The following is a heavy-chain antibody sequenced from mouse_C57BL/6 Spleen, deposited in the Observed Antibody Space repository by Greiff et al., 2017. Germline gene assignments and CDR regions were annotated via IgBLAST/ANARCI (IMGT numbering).Heavy chain of an antibody. CDR3: ARRTTVVGFGY. CDR2: IYPGDGDT. Sequence: QVQLQQSGAELVKPGASVKISCKASGYAFTSYWMNWVKQRPGQGLEWIGQIYPGDGDTNYNGKFKGKATLTADKSSSTAYMQLSSLTSEDSAVFFCARRTTVVGFGYWGQGTTLTVSS. J-gene: IGHJ2*01. CDR1: GYAFTSYW. V-gene: IGHV1-80*01. D-gene: IGHD1-1*01.